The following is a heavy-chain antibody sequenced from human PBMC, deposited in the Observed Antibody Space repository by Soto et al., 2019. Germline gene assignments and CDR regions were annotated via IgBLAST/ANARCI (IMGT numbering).Heavy chain of an antibody. V-gene: IGHV4-31*03. CDR1: GGSIGSGGYY. Sequence: QVQLQESGPGLVKPSQTLSLTCTVSGGSIGSGGYYWDWIRQHPGKGPEWIGYIHYSGNTYYNPSLKSRPTISLDTSKNQFALRLSSVTAADTAVYYCATNHDDISGRTPLLFDSWGQGTLVTVSS. J-gene: IGHJ4*02. CDR2: IHYSGNT. CDR3: ATNHDDISGRTPLLFDS. D-gene: IGHD3-22*01.